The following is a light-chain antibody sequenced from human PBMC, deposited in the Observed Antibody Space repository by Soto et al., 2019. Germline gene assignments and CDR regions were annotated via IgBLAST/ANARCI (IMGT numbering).Light chain of an antibody. Sequence: DIHMTQSPSTLSLSLGDRVTITFLASQTISSWLAWYQQKPGKAPKLLIYKASTLKSGVPSRFSASGSGTDFTLTLNSLQPEDFATYYCQQGYSTPWTFGQGTKVDIK. CDR3: QQGYSTPWT. CDR1: QTISSW. J-gene: IGKJ1*01. CDR2: KAS. V-gene: IGKV1-5*03.